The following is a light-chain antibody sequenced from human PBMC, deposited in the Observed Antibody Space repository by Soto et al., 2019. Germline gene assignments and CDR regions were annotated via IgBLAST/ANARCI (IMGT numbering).Light chain of an antibody. Sequence: EIVLTQSPGTLSLSPGERVTLSCRASQSVSSSYLSWYQQTPGQAPRLTTYGASSRATGIPDRFSGSGSGTDFTLTISRLEPEDFAVYYCQQYGSSPTWTFGQGTKV. CDR2: GAS. CDR3: QQYGSSPTWT. V-gene: IGKV3-20*01. J-gene: IGKJ1*01. CDR1: QSVSSSY.